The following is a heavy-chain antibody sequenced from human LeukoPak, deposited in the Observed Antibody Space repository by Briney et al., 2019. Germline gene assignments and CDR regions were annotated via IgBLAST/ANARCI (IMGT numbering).Heavy chain of an antibody. CDR2: INWNGDST. CDR1: GFTFDDYG. V-gene: IGHV3-20*04. Sequence: GGSLRLSCAASGFTFDDYGMTWVRQAPGKGLERVSSINWNGDSTHYADSVRGRFTISRDNAKNSLYLQMNSLRAEDTAFYYCARFVDFGGFDYWGQETLVTVSS. D-gene: IGHD4-23*01. CDR3: ARFVDFGGFDY. J-gene: IGHJ4*02.